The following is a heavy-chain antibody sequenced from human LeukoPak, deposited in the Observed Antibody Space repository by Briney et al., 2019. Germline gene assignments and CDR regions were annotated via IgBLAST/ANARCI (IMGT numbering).Heavy chain of an antibody. CDR1: GLIFNTAW. V-gene: IGHV3-15*01. D-gene: IGHD3-3*01. CDR3: TTDLAFWSASPDY. Sequence: GGPLRLSCAASGLIFNTAWMGWVRQAPGKGLEWVGRIKSKTYGGTTEYAAPVKGRFTISRDDSKNTLYVQMNSLRTEDTAVYYCTTDLAFWSASPDYWGQGTLVAVSS. CDR2: IKSKTYGGTT. J-gene: IGHJ4*02.